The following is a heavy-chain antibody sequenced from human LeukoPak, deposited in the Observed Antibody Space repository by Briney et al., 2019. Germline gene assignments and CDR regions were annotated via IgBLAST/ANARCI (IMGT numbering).Heavy chain of an antibody. V-gene: IGHV4-39*01. CDR3: ARAYYDFWSGQLYYFDY. Sequence: SGTLSLTCTVSGGSISRGGYYWSWIRQPPGKGLEWIGSIYYSGSTYYNPSLKSRVTISVDTSKNQFSLKLSSVTAADTAVYYCARAYYDFWSGQLYYFDYWGQGTLVTVSS. CDR1: GGSISRGGYY. J-gene: IGHJ4*02. D-gene: IGHD3-3*01. CDR2: IYYSGST.